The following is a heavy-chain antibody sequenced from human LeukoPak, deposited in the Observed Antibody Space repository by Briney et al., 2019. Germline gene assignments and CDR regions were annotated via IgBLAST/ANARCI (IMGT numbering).Heavy chain of an antibody. CDR3: AKQSSSTWFLDS. CDR1: GFTLSNAW. CDR2: MSGGGGTT. D-gene: IGHD6-13*01. Sequence: GGSLRLSCAASGFTLSNAWMNWVRQAPGKGLEWVSAMSGGGGTTYYAYSLKGRLTISRDNSRNTLYLLLNTLRVEDTAVYYCAKQSSSTWFLDSWGQGTLVTVSS. V-gene: IGHV3-23*01. J-gene: IGHJ4*02.